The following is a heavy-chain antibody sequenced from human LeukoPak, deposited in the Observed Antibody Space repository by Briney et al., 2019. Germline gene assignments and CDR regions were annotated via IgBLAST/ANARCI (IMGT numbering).Heavy chain of an antibody. V-gene: IGHV4-4*02. Sequence: SGTLSLTCAVSGGSISSASWWSWDRQPPGKGLEWIGEIHHSGSTNYNPSLKSRVTISVDTSKNQFSLKLSSVTAADTAVYYCARGKGYGDYEFDYWGQGTLVTVSS. D-gene: IGHD4-17*01. J-gene: IGHJ4*02. CDR3: ARGKGYGDYEFDY. CDR2: IHHSGST. CDR1: GGSISSASW.